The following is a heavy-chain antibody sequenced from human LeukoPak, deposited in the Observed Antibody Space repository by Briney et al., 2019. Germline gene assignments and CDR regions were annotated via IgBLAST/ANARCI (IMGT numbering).Heavy chain of an antibody. CDR2: IYYSGST. Sequence: PSETLSLTCTVSGGSISSSSYYWGWIRQPPGKGLEWIGSIYYSGSTYYNPSLKSRVTISVDTSKNQFSLKLSSVTAADTAVYYCARGDELERRIPYNWFDPWGQGTLVTVSS. CDR3: ARGDELERRIPYNWFDP. J-gene: IGHJ5*02. CDR1: GGSISSSSYY. D-gene: IGHD1-1*01. V-gene: IGHV4-39*07.